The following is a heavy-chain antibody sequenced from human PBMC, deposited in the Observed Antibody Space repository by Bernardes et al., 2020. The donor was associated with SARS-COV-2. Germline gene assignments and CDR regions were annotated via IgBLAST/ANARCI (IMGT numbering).Heavy chain of an antibody. J-gene: IGHJ4*02. D-gene: IGHD6-19*01. CDR3: APRRSLDY. Sequence: GGSLRLSCTASGFTFSSFSMNWVRQTPGRGLEWIAYISTTSSVVNYADSVKGRFTVSRDNAKNTLYLQMDSLTVEDTGIYYCAPRRSLDYWGQGTLVTVSS. CDR2: ISTTSSVV. V-gene: IGHV3-48*04. CDR1: GFTFSSFS.